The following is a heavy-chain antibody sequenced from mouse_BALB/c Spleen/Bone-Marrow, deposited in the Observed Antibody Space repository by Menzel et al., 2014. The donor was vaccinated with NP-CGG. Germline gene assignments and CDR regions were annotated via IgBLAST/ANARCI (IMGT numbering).Heavy chain of an antibody. CDR3: ARLDVGGY. J-gene: IGHJ2*01. V-gene: IGHV5-17*02. CDR1: GFTFSSFG. Sequence: EVQLVESGGGLVQPGGSRKLSCAASGFTFSSFGMHWVRQAPEKGLEWVAYISDGGSTIYYADTVKGRFTIFRDNPKNTLFLQMTSLRSEDTAMYYCARLDVGGYWGQGTTLTVSS. CDR2: ISDGGSTI.